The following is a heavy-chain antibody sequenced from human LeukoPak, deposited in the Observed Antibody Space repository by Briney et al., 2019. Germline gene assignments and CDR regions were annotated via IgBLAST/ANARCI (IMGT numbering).Heavy chain of an antibody. D-gene: IGHD1-26*01. Sequence: SETLSLTCTVSGGSISSYYWSWIRQPPGKGLGWIGYSYYSGSTNYNPSLKSRVTISVDTSKNQFSLKLSSVTAADTAVYYCASSSGSYLGDFDYWGQGTLITVSS. J-gene: IGHJ4*02. CDR2: SYYSGST. V-gene: IGHV4-59*08. CDR1: GGSISSYY. CDR3: ASSSGSYLGDFDY.